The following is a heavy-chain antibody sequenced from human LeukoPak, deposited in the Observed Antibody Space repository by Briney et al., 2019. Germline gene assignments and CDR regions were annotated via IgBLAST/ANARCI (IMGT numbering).Heavy chain of an antibody. CDR2: IYYSGST. CDR1: GGSISSYY. V-gene: IGHV4-59*01. D-gene: IGHD3-9*01. J-gene: IGHJ4*02. CDR3: ARRQEGLRYFDWLSKGGWDY. Sequence: PSETLSLTCTVSGGSISSYYWSWIRQPPGKGLEWIGYIYYSGSTNYNPSLKSRVTISVDMSKNQFSLKLSSVTAADTAVYYCARRQEGLRYFDWLSKGGWDYWGQGTLVTVSS.